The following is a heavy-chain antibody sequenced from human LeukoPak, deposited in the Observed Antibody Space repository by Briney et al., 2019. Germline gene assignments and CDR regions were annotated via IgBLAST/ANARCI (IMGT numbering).Heavy chain of an antibody. CDR1: GYTFTTYG. Sequence: ASVKVSCKASGYTFTTYGISWVRQAPGQGLEWMGWINPNSGGTNYAQKFQGRVTMTRDTSISTAYMELSRLRSDDTAVYYCARDPGYGSGSWEDYWGQGTLVTVSS. D-gene: IGHD3-10*01. CDR2: INPNSGGT. CDR3: ARDPGYGSGSWEDY. J-gene: IGHJ4*02. V-gene: IGHV1-2*02.